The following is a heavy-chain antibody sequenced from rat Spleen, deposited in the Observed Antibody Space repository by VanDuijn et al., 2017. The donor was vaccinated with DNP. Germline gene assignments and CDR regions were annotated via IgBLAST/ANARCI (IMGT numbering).Heavy chain of an antibody. Sequence: EVKLVETGGGLVQPGRSLKLSCVASGFTFSSYWMYWIRQAPGKGLEWVASINTDGGSTYYPDSVKGRFTISRDNAENTVYLQMNSLRSEDTAMYFCARIAWSYFDYWGQGVMVTVSS. J-gene: IGHJ2*01. CDR3: ARIAWSYFDY. CDR2: INTDGGST. V-gene: IGHV5-58*01. CDR1: GFTFSSYW. D-gene: IGHD1-1*01.